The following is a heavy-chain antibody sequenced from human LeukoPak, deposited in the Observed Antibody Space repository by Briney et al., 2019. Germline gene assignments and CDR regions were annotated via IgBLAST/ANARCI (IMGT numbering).Heavy chain of an antibody. V-gene: IGHV3-66*01. CDR3: ARDLRYCSSTSCWYNWFDP. CDR1: GFTVSSNY. Sequence: GGSLRLSCAASGFTVSSNYMSWVRQAPGKGLEWVSVIYSGGSTYYADSVKGRFTISRDNSKNTLYLQMNSLRAEDTAVYYCARDLRYCSSTSCWYNWFDPWGQGTLVTVSS. D-gene: IGHD2-2*01. J-gene: IGHJ5*02. CDR2: IYSGGST.